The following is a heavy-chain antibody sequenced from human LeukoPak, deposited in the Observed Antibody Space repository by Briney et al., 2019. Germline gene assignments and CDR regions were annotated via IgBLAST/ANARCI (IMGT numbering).Heavy chain of an antibody. Sequence: GGSLRLSCAASGFTFSSYGMHWVRQAPGKGLEWVGFIRYDGSNKYYADSVKGRFTISRDNSKNTLYLQMNSLRAEDTAVYYCARSPRPYSSSWYRPLDYWGQGTLVTVSS. J-gene: IGHJ4*02. D-gene: IGHD6-13*01. CDR3: ARSPRPYSSSWYRPLDY. CDR2: IRYDGSNK. CDR1: GFTFSSYG. V-gene: IGHV3-30*02.